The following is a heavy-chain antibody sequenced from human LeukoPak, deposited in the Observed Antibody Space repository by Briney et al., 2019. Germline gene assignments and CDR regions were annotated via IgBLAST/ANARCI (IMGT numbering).Heavy chain of an antibody. D-gene: IGHD6-6*01. CDR1: GFTFSSYS. CDR3: ARGSEYSSSSGRYNWFDP. J-gene: IGHJ5*02. V-gene: IGHV3-48*01. Sequence: GGSLRLSCAASGFTFSSYSMNWVRQAPGKGLEWVSYISSSSSTIYYADSVEGRFTISRDNAKNSLYLQMNSLRAEDTAVYYCARGSEYSSSSGRYNWFDPWGQGTLVTVSS. CDR2: ISSSSSTI.